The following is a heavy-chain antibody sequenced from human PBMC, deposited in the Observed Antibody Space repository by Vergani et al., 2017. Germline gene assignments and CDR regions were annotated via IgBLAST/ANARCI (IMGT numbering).Heavy chain of an antibody. CDR3: AKDRSHYDAFDV. V-gene: IGHV3-30*02. Sequence: QVQLVESGGGVVQPWGSLRLSCAASGFDFKRYGMKWVRQAPGKGLEWVSFIRYDGNNKGYGDSVKGRFTVSRDNSRNTIYLQMKSLRVEDTAVYYCAKDRSHYDAFDVWCHGTMVTVSS. CDR1: GFDFKRYG. J-gene: IGHJ3*01. D-gene: IGHD3-16*02. CDR2: IRYDGNNK.